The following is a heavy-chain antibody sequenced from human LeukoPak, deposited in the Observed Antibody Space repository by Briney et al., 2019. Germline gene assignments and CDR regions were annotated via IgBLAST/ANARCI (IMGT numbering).Heavy chain of an antibody. CDR1: GGTFSNDA. J-gene: IGHJ4*02. Sequence: GASVKVSCKASGGTFSNDAISWVRQAPGQGLEWMGRINPIVGVPIYTQKFQGRVTITADKTTSIAYMELSSLRSEDTAVYYCARDHGDYFDSSGYYLGYYFDYWGQGTLVTVSS. V-gene: IGHV1-69*04. CDR3: ARDHGDYFDSSGYYLGYYFDY. CDR2: INPIVGVP. D-gene: IGHD3-22*01.